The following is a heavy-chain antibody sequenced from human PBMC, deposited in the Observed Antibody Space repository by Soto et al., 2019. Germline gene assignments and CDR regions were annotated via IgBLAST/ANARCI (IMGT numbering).Heavy chain of an antibody. V-gene: IGHV4-39*01. Sequence: ETLSLTCPVYSGSLRSRYYYWDWPRQHPGKELEWSGNIYNSGSISYSPSPRTPATLSIDTTKNQFSLKLTSVSAADTAVDYCARRPTSLTVGRGFDHDFDIWGQGALVTVSS. CDR2: IYNSGSI. D-gene: IGHD3-9*01. CDR1: SGSLRSRYYY. CDR3: ARRPTSLTVGRGFDHDFDI. J-gene: IGHJ4*02.